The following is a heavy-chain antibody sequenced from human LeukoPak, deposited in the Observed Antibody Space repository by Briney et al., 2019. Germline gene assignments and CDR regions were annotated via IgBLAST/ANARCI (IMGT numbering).Heavy chain of an antibody. J-gene: IGHJ6*02. Sequence: SETLSLTCSVSGDSMSGFYWSWIRQPPGKGLEWIGHVYYSGNTNYNPSLKSRVSISVDTSKNQFSLNLTSLTAADTAVYFCARGSGHTYYYYAMDVWGQGTTVTVSS. V-gene: IGHV4-59*01. CDR1: GDSMSGFY. CDR3: ARGSGHTYYYYAMDV. CDR2: VYYSGNT.